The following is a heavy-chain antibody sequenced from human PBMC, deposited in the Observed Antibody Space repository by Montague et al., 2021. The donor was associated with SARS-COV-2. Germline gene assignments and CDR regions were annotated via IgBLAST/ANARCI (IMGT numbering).Heavy chain of an antibody. CDR3: TRDRGIAAADNYYYGMDV. V-gene: IGHV4-59*13. J-gene: IGHJ6*02. CDR1: GDSIRSYD. D-gene: IGHD6-13*01. Sequence: SETLSLTCTVSGDSIRSYDWTWIRQPPGKGLEWIGRISDSGRTIYNPSLKSRVTISVDTSKNQFFLNLRSMVAADTAIYYCTRDRGIAAADNYYYGMDVWGPGTTVTVSS. CDR2: ISDSGRT.